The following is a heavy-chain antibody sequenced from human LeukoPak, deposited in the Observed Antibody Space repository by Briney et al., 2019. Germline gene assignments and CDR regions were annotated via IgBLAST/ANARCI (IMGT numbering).Heavy chain of an antibody. CDR3: ARDFMYSISCTGC. D-gene: IGHD6-13*01. CDR2: ISSSGSTI. J-gene: IGHJ4*02. Sequence: GGSLRLSCAASGFTFSSYEMNWVRQAPGKGLEWVSYISSSGSTIYYADSVKGRFTISRDNAKNTMYLQMNSLRVEDTAVYYCARDFMYSISCTGCWGQGTLVTVSS. V-gene: IGHV3-48*03. CDR1: GFTFSSYE.